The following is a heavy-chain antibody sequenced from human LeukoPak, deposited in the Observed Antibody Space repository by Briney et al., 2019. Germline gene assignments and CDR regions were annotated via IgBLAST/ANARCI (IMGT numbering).Heavy chain of an antibody. CDR3: AKAGDIVVVVAATGNYYYGMDV. CDR2: IKQDGSDK. J-gene: IGHJ6*02. V-gene: IGHV3-7*03. D-gene: IGHD2-15*01. CDR1: GFTFTSNW. Sequence: PGGSLRLSCAASGFTFTSNWMSWVRQAPGKGLEWVANIKQDGSDKCYVDSVKGRFTISRDNAKSSLYLQMNSLRAEDTAVYYCAKAGDIVVVVAATGNYYYGMDVWGQGTTVTVSS.